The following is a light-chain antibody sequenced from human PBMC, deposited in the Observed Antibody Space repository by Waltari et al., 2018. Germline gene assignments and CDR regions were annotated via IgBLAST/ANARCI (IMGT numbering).Light chain of an antibody. Sequence: EIVLTQSPATMSLSPAERGTLSCRASQSVNTFLAWYQQKPCQAPRLLIDGASTMATGIPDRFSGSGSGTDFSLTISRLEPEDFAVYYCQKYDRLPATFGQGTKVEIK. CDR3: QKYDRLPAT. CDR1: QSVNTF. J-gene: IGKJ1*01. CDR2: GAS. V-gene: IGKV3-20*01.